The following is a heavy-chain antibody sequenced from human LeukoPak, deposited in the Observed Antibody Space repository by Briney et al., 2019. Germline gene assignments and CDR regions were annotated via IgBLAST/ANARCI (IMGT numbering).Heavy chain of an antibody. D-gene: IGHD5-12*01. Sequence: PSENLSLTCTVSGGSISRYYWSWIRQPPGKGLEWIGYIYYSGSTNYNPSLKSRVTISVDTSKNQFSLKLTSVTAADTAVYYCARGSTSVATIPGDYWGQGTLVTVSS. CDR3: ARGSTSVATIPGDY. V-gene: IGHV4-59*01. CDR2: IYYSGST. CDR1: GGSISRYY. J-gene: IGHJ4*02.